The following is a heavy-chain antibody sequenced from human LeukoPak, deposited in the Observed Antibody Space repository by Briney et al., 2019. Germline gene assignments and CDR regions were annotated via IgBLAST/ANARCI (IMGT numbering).Heavy chain of an antibody. CDR1: GGSISSYY. J-gene: IGHJ4*02. V-gene: IGHV4-59*08. D-gene: IGHD3-22*01. CDR2: IYYSGST. Sequence: PSETLSLTCTVSGGSISSYYWSWIRQPPGKGLEWIGYIYYSGSTNYNPSLKSRVTISINTSKNQFSLNLTSVTAADSAVYYCARGMYYYDGSGDYWGQETLVTVSS. CDR3: ARGMYYYDGSGDY.